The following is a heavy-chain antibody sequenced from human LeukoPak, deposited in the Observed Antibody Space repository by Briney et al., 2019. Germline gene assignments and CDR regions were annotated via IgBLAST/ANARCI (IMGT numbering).Heavy chain of an antibody. Sequence: SVKVSCKASGGTFSSYAISWVRQAPGQGLEWMGGIIPIFGTANYAQKFQGRVTITADESTSTAYMELSSLRSEDTAVYYCARSSDGVYGSGSYYTNWGQGTLVTVSS. D-gene: IGHD3-10*01. CDR3: ARSSDGVYGSGSYYTN. CDR1: GGTFSSYA. J-gene: IGHJ4*02. CDR2: IIPIFGTA. V-gene: IGHV1-69*13.